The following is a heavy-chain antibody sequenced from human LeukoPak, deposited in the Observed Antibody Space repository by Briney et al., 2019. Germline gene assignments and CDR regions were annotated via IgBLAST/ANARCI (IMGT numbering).Heavy chain of an antibody. CDR2: IYSGGST. V-gene: IGHV3-53*01. Sequence: SGGSLRLSCAASGFTVSSNYMSWVRQAPGKGLEWVSVIYSGGSTYYADSVKGRFTISRDNSKNTLYLQMNSLRAEDTAVYYCARNRAAAGTGWFDPWGQGTLVTVSS. J-gene: IGHJ5*02. D-gene: IGHD6-13*01. CDR3: ARNRAAAGTGWFDP. CDR1: GFTVSSNY.